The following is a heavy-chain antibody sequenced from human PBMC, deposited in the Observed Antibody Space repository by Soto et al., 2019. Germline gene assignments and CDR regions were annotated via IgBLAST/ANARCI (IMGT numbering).Heavy chain of an antibody. D-gene: IGHD6-13*01. Sequence: GESLKISCKGSGYSFTSYWIGWVRQMPGKGLEWMGIIYPGDSDTRYSPSFQGQVTISADKSISTAYLQWSSLKASDTAFYYCARALGVPYSSSWYHGFDYWGQGILVTVSS. V-gene: IGHV5-51*01. CDR3: ARALGVPYSSSWYHGFDY. CDR1: GYSFTSYW. J-gene: IGHJ4*02. CDR2: IYPGDSDT.